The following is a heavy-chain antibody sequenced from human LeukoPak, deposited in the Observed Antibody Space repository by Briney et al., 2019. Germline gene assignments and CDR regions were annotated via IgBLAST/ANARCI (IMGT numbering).Heavy chain of an antibody. Sequence: SGPTLVNPTQTLTLTCTFSGFSLSTSGVGVGWIRQPPGKALEWLALIYWDDDKRYSPSLKSRLTITKDTSKNQVVLTMTNMDPVDTATYYCAHRGPHYQYSYGPSFDYWGQGTLVTVSS. D-gene: IGHD5-18*01. CDR1: GFSLSTSGVG. CDR3: AHRGPHYQYSYGPSFDY. CDR2: IYWDDDK. J-gene: IGHJ4*02. V-gene: IGHV2-5*02.